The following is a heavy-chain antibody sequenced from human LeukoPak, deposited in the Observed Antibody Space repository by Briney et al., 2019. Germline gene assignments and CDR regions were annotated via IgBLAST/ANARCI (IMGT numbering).Heavy chain of an antibody. D-gene: IGHD3-10*01. CDR3: ARDQGYYYGGLDAFDI. CDR2: ISSSGTTI. J-gene: IGHJ3*02. Sequence: PWGSLRLSCAASVFTFNSYEVNWVRQAPGKGLEWVPYISSSGTTIYYADSVKGRFTISRDNAKNSLYLQMNSLRAEDTAVYYCARDQGYYYGGLDAFDIWGQGTIVSVSS. CDR1: VFTFNSYE. V-gene: IGHV3-48*03.